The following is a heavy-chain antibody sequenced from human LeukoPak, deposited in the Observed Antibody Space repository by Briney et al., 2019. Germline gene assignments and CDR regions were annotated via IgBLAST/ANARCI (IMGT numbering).Heavy chain of an antibody. CDR2: LSGSGGST. D-gene: IGHD3-9*01. J-gene: IGHJ4*02. CDR1: GFPFSTFA. CDR3: AKTLTGDRKYYFDY. V-gene: IGHV3-23*01. Sequence: GGSLRLSCAASGFPFSTFAMSWVRQAPGEGLEWVSALSGSGGSTYYADSVKGRFTISRDNSKNTLSLQMNSLRAEDTAIYYCAKTLTGDRKYYFDYWGQGTLVTVSS.